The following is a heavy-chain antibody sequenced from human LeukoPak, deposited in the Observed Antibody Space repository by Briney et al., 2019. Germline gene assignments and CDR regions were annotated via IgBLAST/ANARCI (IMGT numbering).Heavy chain of an antibody. Sequence: GGSLRLSCAASGFTFSSYIMHWVRQAPAKGLEYVSAISGNGCSTYYAESVKGRFSISRDNSKNTLYLQMGSLTAEDMAVYYCARGRVSSGWYCDSWGQGTLVTVSS. D-gene: IGHD6-19*01. CDR2: ISGNGCST. V-gene: IGHV3-64*02. J-gene: IGHJ4*02. CDR3: ARGRVSSGWYCDS. CDR1: GFTFSSYI.